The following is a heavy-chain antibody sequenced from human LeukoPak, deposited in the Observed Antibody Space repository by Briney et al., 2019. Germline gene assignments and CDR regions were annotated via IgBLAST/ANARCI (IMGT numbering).Heavy chain of an antibody. CDR1: GFTFDDYG. CDR3: AELGITMIGGV. Sequence: GGSLRLSCAASGFTFDDYGMSWVRQAPGKGLEWVSGISWNSGIIDYADSVKGRFTISRDNAKNSLYLQMNSLRAEDTAVYYCAELGITMIGGVWGKGTTVTISS. V-gene: IGHV3-20*04. J-gene: IGHJ6*04. D-gene: IGHD3-10*02. CDR2: ISWNSGII.